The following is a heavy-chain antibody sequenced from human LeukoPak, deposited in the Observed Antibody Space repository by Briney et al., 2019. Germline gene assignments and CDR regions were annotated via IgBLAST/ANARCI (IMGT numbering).Heavy chain of an antibody. D-gene: IGHD6-13*01. Sequence: GGSLRLSCAASGFTFSDYYMSWIRQAPGKGLEWVSYISSSSSYTNYADSVKGRFTISRDNAKNSLYLQMNSLRAEDTALYYCARWGTYSSSWLGAFDIWGQGTMVTVSS. V-gene: IGHV3-11*03. CDR2: ISSSSSYT. J-gene: IGHJ3*02. CDR1: GFTFSDYY. CDR3: ARWGTYSSSWLGAFDI.